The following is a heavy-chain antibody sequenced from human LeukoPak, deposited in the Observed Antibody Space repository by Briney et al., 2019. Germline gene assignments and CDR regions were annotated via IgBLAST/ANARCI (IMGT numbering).Heavy chain of an antibody. J-gene: IGHJ4*02. CDR3: ARADFWSGYGY. CDR1: GGSISRYY. Sequence: SETLSLTCTVSGGSISRYYWSWIRQPPGKGLKWIGYIYYSENTNYNPSLKSRVTISVDTSKNQFSLKLSSVTAADTAVYYCARADFWSGYGYWGQGTLVTVSS. V-gene: IGHV4-59*01. CDR2: IYYSENT. D-gene: IGHD3-3*01.